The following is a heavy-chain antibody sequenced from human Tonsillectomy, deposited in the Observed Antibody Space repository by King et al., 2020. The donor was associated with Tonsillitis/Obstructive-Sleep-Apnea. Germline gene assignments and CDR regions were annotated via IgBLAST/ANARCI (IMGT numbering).Heavy chain of an antibody. J-gene: IGHJ4*02. CDR2: ISSSSSYI. V-gene: IGHV3-21*01. CDR3: ARAEYDILTGYDGPTFDY. CDR1: GFTFSSYS. D-gene: IGHD3-9*01. Sequence: VQLVESGGGLVKPGGSLRLSCAASGFTFSSYSMNWVRQAPGKGLEWVSSISSSSSYIYYADSVKGRFTISRDNAKNSLYLQMNSLRAEDTALYYGARAEYDILTGYDGPTFDYWGQGTLVTVSS.